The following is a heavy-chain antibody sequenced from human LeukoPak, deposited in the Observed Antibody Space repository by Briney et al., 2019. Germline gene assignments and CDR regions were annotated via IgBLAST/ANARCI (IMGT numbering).Heavy chain of an antibody. CDR3: AGFKETGFDP. CDR2: INHSGST. V-gene: IGHV4-34*01. D-gene: IGHD1-1*01. J-gene: IGHJ5*02. CDR1: GGSFSGYY. Sequence: PSETLSLTCAVFGGSFSGYYWSWIRQPPGEGLEWIGEINHSGSTNYNPSLKSRVTISVDTSKNQFSLKLSSVTAADTAVYYCAGFKETGFDPWGQGTLVTVSS.